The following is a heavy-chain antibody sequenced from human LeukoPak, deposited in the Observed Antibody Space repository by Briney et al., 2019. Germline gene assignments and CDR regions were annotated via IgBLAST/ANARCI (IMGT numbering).Heavy chain of an antibody. J-gene: IGHJ4*02. CDR2: ISYDGSNK. CDR1: GCTFSSYA. CDR3: ARGTDISLWFGESLDFDY. Sequence: GGSLRLSCAASGCTFSSYAMHWVRQAPGKGLEGGAVISYDGSNKYYADSVKGRFTISRDNSKNTLYLQMNSLRAEDTAVYYCARGTDISLWFGESLDFDYWGQGTLVTVSS. V-gene: IGHV3-30-3*01. D-gene: IGHD3-10*01.